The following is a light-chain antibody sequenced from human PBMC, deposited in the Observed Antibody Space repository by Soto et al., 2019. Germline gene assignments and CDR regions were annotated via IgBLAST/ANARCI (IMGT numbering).Light chain of an antibody. V-gene: IGLV2-8*01. CDR1: RSDVGGYNY. CDR3: SSYAGSNIL. Sequence: QSALTQPPSASGSPGQSVTISCTGTRSDVGGYNYVSWYQQHPGKAPKLMIYEVSKRPSGVPDRFSGSKSGNTASLTVSGLQAEDEADYYCSSYAGSNILFGGGTKVTVL. CDR2: EVS. J-gene: IGLJ2*01.